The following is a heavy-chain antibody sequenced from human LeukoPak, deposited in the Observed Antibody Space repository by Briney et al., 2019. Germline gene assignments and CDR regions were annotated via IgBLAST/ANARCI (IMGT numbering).Heavy chain of an antibody. CDR1: GGSISSYY. D-gene: IGHD3-10*01. CDR3: ARGAIKVPPVRGVILDY. V-gene: IGHV4-59*01. J-gene: IGHJ4*02. Sequence: SETLSLTCTVSGGSISSYYWSWIRRPPGKGLEWIGYIYYSGSTNYNPSLKSRVTISVDTSKNQFSLKLSSVTAADTAVYYCARGAIKVPPVRGVILDYWGQGTLVTVSS. CDR2: IYYSGST.